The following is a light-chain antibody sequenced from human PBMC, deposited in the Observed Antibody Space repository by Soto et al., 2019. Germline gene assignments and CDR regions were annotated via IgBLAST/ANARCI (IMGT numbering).Light chain of an antibody. V-gene: IGKV3-20*01. J-gene: IGKJ2*01. CDR2: GAS. Sequence: ELALTQSPGTLSLSPGERATLSCRASQSVSSSYLAWYQQNPGQAPRLLIYGASSRATGIPDRFSGSGSGTGFTLTISRLKTEDCAVDYCQQYGSSPYSFGQGTNLEVK. CDR1: QSVSSSY. CDR3: QQYGSSPYS.